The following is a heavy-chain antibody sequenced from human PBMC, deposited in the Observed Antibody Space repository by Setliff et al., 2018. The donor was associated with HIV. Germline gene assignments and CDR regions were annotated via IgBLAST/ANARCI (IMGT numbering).Heavy chain of an antibody. CDR1: GDSFGDFY. CDR2: LNDRGHI. D-gene: IGHD4-17*01. Sequence: SETLSLTCAMYGDSFGDFYWNWIRQAPGKGLEWIVELNDRGHINYNPSLKSRVTISQDASKRQFSLRMTSVTAADTAVYYCAIFFVTSVTTQDHWGQGTLVTVSS. CDR3: AIFFVTSVTTQDH. V-gene: IGHV4-34*01. J-gene: IGHJ4*02.